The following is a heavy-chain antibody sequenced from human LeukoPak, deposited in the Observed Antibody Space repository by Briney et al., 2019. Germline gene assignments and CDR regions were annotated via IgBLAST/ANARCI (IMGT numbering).Heavy chain of an antibody. Sequence: GGSLRLSCAASGFTFSSYWMSWVRQAPGKGLLWVSHINGDGSITSYADSVKGRFTISRDNAKNTLYLQMNSLRADDTAVYYCARDLAVWGQGTLVTVSS. CDR1: GFTFSSYW. CDR2: INGDGSIT. CDR3: ARDLAV. J-gene: IGHJ4*02. V-gene: IGHV3-74*01.